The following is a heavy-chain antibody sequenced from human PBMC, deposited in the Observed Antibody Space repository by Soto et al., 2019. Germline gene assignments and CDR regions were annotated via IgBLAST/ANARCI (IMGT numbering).Heavy chain of an antibody. V-gene: IGHV3-30*18. D-gene: IGHD3-22*01. CDR3: AKEFYYDASGQYSDLYFDS. CDR2: ISYDGSNK. CDR1: GFTFSSYG. Sequence: GGSLRLSCAASGFTFSSYGMHWVRQAPGKGLEWVAVISYDGSNKYYADSVKGRFTISRDNSKNTLYLQMNSLRAEETAIYYCAKEFYYDASGQYSDLYFDSWGQGALVTVSS. J-gene: IGHJ4*02.